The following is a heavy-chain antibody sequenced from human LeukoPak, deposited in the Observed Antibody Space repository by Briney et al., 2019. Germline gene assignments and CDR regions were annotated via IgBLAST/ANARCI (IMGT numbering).Heavy chain of an antibody. J-gene: IGHJ1*01. Sequence: PSETLSLTCTVSAGSINIYYWSWIPHPPGEGLEWIGYIYYSGSTNYNPSLKSRVTISLDTSKHQFSLKLSSVTAADTAVYYCARGGTTVNFQHWGQGTLVTVSS. D-gene: IGHD1-7*01. V-gene: IGHV4-59*01. CDR1: AGSINIYY. CDR3: ARGGTTVNFQH. CDR2: IYYSGST.